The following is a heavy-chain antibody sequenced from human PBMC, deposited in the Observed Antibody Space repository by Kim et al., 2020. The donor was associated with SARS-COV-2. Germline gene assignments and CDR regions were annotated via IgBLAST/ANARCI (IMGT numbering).Heavy chain of an antibody. D-gene: IGHD6-19*01. V-gene: IGHV4-59*13. CDR2: SSNSRGT. Sequence: SETLSLTCTVSGGSIDTYYYNWSRHSQRKRLEWIGHSSNSRGTNSNPSLTIRVTISSDTAKNQFSLKLTSVTAEDTAVYYCAGGSVWLTDAWGQGTLVTVSS. J-gene: IGHJ5*02. CDR3: AGGSVWLTDA. CDR1: GGSIDTYY.